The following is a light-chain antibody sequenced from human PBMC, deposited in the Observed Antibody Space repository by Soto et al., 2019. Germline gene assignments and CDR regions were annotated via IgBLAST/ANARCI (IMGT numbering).Light chain of an antibody. J-gene: IGKJ3*01. V-gene: IGKV3-11*01. CDR2: DAS. Sequence: EVELTQSPATLSLSPGERATLSCRASQSVSDYLAWYQQKPGQAPRLLIYDASNRATGIPARFSGSGSGTDFTLTISNLEPEDFAVYYCQHRRTFGPGTKVDIK. CDR1: QSVSDY. CDR3: QHRRT.